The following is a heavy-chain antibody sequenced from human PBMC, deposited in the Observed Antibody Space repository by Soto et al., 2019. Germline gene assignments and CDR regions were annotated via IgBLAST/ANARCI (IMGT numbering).Heavy chain of an antibody. D-gene: IGHD6-19*01. V-gene: IGHV3-23*01. Sequence: EVQLLESGGGLVQPGGSLRLSCAASGFTFSSYAMSWVRQAPGKGLEWVSAISGSGGSTYYADSVKGRFTISRDNSKITLYLQMNSLRADDTAVYYCANNPIAVAGTHYYYYYMDVWGKGTTVTVSS. J-gene: IGHJ6*03. CDR3: ANNPIAVAGTHYYYYYMDV. CDR1: GFTFSSYA. CDR2: ISGSGGST.